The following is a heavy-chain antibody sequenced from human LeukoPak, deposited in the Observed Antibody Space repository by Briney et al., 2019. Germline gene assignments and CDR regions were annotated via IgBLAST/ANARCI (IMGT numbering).Heavy chain of an antibody. Sequence: AASVKVSCKSSGYTFTGYYMHWVRQAPGQGLEWMGWINPNSGGTNYAQKFQGRVTMTRDTSISTAYMELSRLRSDDTAVYYCARPLCCSGGSCYLNWFDPWGQGTLVTVSS. CDR2: INPNSGGT. V-gene: IGHV1-2*02. CDR1: GYTFTGYY. CDR3: ARPLCCSGGSCYLNWFDP. J-gene: IGHJ5*02. D-gene: IGHD2-15*01.